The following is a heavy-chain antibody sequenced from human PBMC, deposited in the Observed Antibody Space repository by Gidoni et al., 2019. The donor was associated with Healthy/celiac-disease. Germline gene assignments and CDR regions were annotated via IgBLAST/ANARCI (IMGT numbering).Heavy chain of an antibody. Sequence: QVQLQESGPGLVKPSQTLSLTCTVSGGSISSGSYYWSWIRQPAGKGLEWIGRIYTSGSTNYNPSLKSRVTISVDTSKNQFSLKLSSVTAADTAVYYCARDRHCSGGSCYSGGVWFDPWGQGTLVTVSS. V-gene: IGHV4-61*02. J-gene: IGHJ5*02. CDR1: GGSISSGSYY. D-gene: IGHD2-15*01. CDR2: IYTSGST. CDR3: ARDRHCSGGSCYSGGVWFDP.